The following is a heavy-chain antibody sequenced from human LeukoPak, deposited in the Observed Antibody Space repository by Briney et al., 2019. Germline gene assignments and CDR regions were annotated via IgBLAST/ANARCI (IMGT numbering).Heavy chain of an antibody. V-gene: IGHV3-23*01. Sequence: GGSLRLSCAASGFTFSSYAMSWVRQAPGKGLEWVSAISGSGGSTYYADSVKGRFTISRDNSKNTLYLQMNSLRAEDTAVYYCARDDRGEWELVVTLDYWGQGTLVTVSS. CDR2: ISGSGGST. CDR1: GFTFSSYA. CDR3: ARDDRGEWELVVTLDY. D-gene: IGHD1-26*01. J-gene: IGHJ4*02.